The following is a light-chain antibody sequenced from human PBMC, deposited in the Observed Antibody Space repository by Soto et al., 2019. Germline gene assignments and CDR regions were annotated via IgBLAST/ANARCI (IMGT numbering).Light chain of an antibody. J-gene: IGKJ1*01. CDR3: IQFSHFPRT. CDR1: QSLVYSDGNTY. V-gene: IGKV2-24*01. Sequence: VLTQTPLSSPVTLGQPASISCRSSQSLVYSDGNTYLSWLQQRPGQPHRLLIYQVSNRFSGVPDRFSGSGAETDFTLKISRVEAEDVGVYSCIQFSHFPRTFGQGTKVEIK. CDR2: QVS.